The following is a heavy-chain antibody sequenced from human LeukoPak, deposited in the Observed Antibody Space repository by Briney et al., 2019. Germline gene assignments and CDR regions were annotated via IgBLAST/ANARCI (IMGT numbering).Heavy chain of an antibody. J-gene: IGHJ4*02. Sequence: SVNVSCKASGGTFSSYAISWVRQAPGQGLEWMGGIIPIFGTANYAQKFQGRVTITADEATSTAYMELSSLRSEDTAVYYCARVGAYCSSTSCHFDYWGQGTLVTVSS. V-gene: IGHV1-69*13. D-gene: IGHD2-2*01. CDR3: ARVGAYCSSTSCHFDY. CDR2: IIPIFGTA. CDR1: GGTFSSYA.